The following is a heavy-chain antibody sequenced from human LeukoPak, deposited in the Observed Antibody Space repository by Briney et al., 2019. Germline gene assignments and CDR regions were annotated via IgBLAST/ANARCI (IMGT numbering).Heavy chain of an antibody. CDR2: IYSGGST. V-gene: IGHV3-53*01. CDR3: ARAGYSGRYSFDY. J-gene: IGHJ4*02. Sequence: GGSLRLSCAASGFTVSSNYMSWVRQAPGKGLEWVSIIYSGGSTYYADSVKGRFTISRDNSKNTLYLQMNSLRAEDTAVYYCARAGYSGRYSFDYWGQGTLVTVSS. D-gene: IGHD1-26*01. CDR1: GFTVSSNY.